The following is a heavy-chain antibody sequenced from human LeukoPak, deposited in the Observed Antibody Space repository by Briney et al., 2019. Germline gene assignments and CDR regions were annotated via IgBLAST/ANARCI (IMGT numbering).Heavy chain of an antibody. CDR3: PRTDSSGYYPYYFDY. CDR1: GYTFTGYS. Sequence: GASVKVSCKASGYTFTGYSMHWVRQAPGQGLEWMGRINPNGGGTNYAQKFQGRVTMTTDTSRSTSYMELSRLRSAAPALHYFPRTDSSGYYPYYFDYWGQGTLVTVSS. D-gene: IGHD3-22*01. CDR2: INPNGGGT. J-gene: IGHJ4*02. V-gene: IGHV1-2*06.